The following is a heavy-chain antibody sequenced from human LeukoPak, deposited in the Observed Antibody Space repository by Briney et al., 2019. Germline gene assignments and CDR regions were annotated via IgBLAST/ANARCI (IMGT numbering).Heavy chain of an antibody. CDR3: ARRSGYSSGWLAID. CDR1: GYSFTNYW. CDR2: IYPGGSDI. V-gene: IGHV5-51*01. J-gene: IGHJ4*02. Sequence: GESLKISCKGSGYSFTNYWIGWVRQMPGRGLEWMGIIYPGGSDITYSPSFQGQATISADKSISTAYLHWSSLKASDTAMYYCARRSGYSSGWLAIDWGQGTLVTVSS. D-gene: IGHD6-19*01.